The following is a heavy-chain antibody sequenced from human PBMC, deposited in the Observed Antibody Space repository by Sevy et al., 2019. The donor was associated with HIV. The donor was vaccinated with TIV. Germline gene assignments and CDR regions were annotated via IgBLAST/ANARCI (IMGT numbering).Heavy chain of an antibody. CDR2: IWFDGSNT. J-gene: IGHJ4*01. Sequence: GGSLRLSCAASGFTFSSFGMHWVRQAPGKGLEWLAVIWFDGSNTYYADSVRGRFTICRAIAKNTLQLQMNSLRAEDTAVYYCARDLAFYDHGDYGPAFMPDFWGHGTLVTVSS. CDR3: ARDLAFYDHGDYGPAFMPDF. D-gene: IGHD4-17*01. CDR1: GFTFSSFG. V-gene: IGHV3-33*01.